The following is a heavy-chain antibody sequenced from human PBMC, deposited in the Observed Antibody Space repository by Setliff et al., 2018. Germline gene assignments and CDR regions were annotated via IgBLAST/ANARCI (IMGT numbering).Heavy chain of an antibody. D-gene: IGHD3-3*01. CDR1: GGSITTSSYS. J-gene: IGHJ4*02. V-gene: IGHV4-39*01. Sequence: SETLSLTCTVSGGSITTSSYSWGWIRQPPGKGLEXXGXXXXXXXXXXXXXXXXRLTXXVDTSKNQFSLELNSVTAADAAIYYCTRSSNFWNGYLFDWWGQGSLVTVSS. CDR3: TRSSNFWNGYLFDW. CDR2: XXXXXXX.